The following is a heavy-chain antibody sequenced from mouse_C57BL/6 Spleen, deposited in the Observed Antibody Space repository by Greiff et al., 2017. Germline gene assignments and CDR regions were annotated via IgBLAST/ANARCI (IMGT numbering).Heavy chain of an antibody. CDR3: TRRGTGSFDY. V-gene: IGHV1-15*01. CDR1: GYTFTDYE. J-gene: IGHJ2*01. CDR2: IDPETGGT. Sequence: QVQLKQSGAELVRPGASVTLSCKASGYTFTDYEMHWVKQTPVHGLEWIGAIDPETGGTAYNQKFKGKAILTADKSSSTAYMELRSLTSEDSAVYYCTRRGTGSFDYWGQGTTLTVSS. D-gene: IGHD4-1*01.